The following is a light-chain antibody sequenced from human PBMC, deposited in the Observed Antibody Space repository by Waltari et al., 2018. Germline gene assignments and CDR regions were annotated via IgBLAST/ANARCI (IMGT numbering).Light chain of an antibody. Sequence: QSALTQPASVTGSPGQSITITCTGSNSDIGNYDFVSWYQQHPGTAPKLLIFGFTGRPSGVSDRFSGSKSGGAASLTISGLLPEDEAIYFCASYTSRSPVAIFGSGTKV. CDR2: GFT. CDR3: ASYTSRSPVAI. CDR1: NSDIGNYDF. J-gene: IGLJ1*01. V-gene: IGLV2-14*01.